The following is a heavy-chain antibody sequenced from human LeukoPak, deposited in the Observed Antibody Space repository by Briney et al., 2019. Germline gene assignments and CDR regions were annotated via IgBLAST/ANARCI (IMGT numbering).Heavy chain of an antibody. Sequence: GGSLRLSCAASGFTFSSYAMSWVRQAPGKGLEWVSAISGSGGSTHYADSVKGRFTISRDNSKNTLYLQMNSLRAEDTAVYYCAKDGGIAAAGRTFDYWSQGTLVTVSS. D-gene: IGHD6-13*01. V-gene: IGHV3-23*01. CDR3: AKDGGIAAAGRTFDY. CDR2: ISGSGGST. J-gene: IGHJ4*02. CDR1: GFTFSSYA.